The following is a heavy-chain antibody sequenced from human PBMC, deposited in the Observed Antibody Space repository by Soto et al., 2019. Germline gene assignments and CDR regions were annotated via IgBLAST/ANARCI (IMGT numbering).Heavy chain of an antibody. CDR2: ISAIGDDT. CDR3: ATYKRIDWSSPDFDY. CDR1: GFILSNFA. J-gene: IGHJ4*02. Sequence: PGGSLRLSCVASGFILSNFAMIWVRQAPGKGLEWVSVISAIGDDTVYADSVKGRFSISRDNSKNTLYLQMYNLRAEDTAIYYCATYKRIDWSSPDFDYWGQGSLVTVSS. V-gene: IGHV3-23*01. D-gene: IGHD3-9*01.